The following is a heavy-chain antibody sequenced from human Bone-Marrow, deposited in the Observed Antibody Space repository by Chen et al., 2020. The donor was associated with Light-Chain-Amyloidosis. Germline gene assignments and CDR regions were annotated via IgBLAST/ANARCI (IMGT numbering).Heavy chain of an antibody. CDR1: GLTFDNFG. Sequence: EVQLVECGGGVARPGGSLGLYCAACGLTFDNFGVNWVRQGPGKELELVSGISVNGGRTGYSESVKGRFTISRDNAKNSLYLQMNSLRPEDTAFYYCVRAAEGGTYLEGIDHCGQGTLVTVSP. CDR3: VRAAEGGTYLEGIDH. J-gene: IGHJ4*02. D-gene: IGHD1-26*01. CDR2: ISVNGGRT. V-gene: IGHV3-20*04.